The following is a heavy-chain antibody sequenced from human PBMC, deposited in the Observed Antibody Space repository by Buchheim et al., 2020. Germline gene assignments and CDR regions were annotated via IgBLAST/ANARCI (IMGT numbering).Heavy chain of an antibody. D-gene: IGHD3-9*01. CDR2: VKSTSAGGTI. CDR1: GFTFHDHW. CDR3: TTEPRY. Sequence: EVQLVESGGGLVGPGGSLTLSCATSGFTFHDHWMSWIRQAPGKGLEWIARVKSTSAGGTIDYVTSVKGRFGISRDDSKNMLYLQMNSLKNEDTAVYYCTTEPRYWGQGTL. V-gene: IGHV3-15*01. J-gene: IGHJ4*02.